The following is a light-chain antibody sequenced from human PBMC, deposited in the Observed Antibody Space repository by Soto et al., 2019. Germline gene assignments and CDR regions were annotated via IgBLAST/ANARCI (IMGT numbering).Light chain of an antibody. Sequence: EIVMTQSPATLSVSPGEGATLSCRASQSVSSKLAWYQQKPGQAPRLLIFGASSRATGIPDRFSGSGSGTDFTLTITRLEPEDFAVYFCQQYYNWPRTFGQGTKVDIK. V-gene: IGKV3D-15*01. CDR3: QQYYNWPRT. J-gene: IGKJ1*01. CDR1: QSVSSK. CDR2: GAS.